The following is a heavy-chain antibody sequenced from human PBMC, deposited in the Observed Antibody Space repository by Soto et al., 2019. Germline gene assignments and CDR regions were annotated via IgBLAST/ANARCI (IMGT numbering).Heavy chain of an antibody. CDR1: GGSFSRYY. CDR3: ASSGYRSGGSCSKAKAIDY. CDR2: INHSGST. V-gene: IGHV4-34*01. Sequence: SETLSLTCAVSGGSFSRYYWSWIRQRPEKRMEGIGEINHSGSTNYNPSLKSRVTISVDTSKNQFSLKLSSVTAADTAVYYCASSGYRSGGSCSKAKAIDYWGQGTLVTVSS. J-gene: IGHJ4*02. D-gene: IGHD2-15*01.